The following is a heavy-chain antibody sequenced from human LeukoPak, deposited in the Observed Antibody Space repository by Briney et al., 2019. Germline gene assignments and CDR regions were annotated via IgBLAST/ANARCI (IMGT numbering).Heavy chain of an antibody. CDR2: ISNSGNTI. CDR1: GFTFSDYY. D-gene: IGHD3-22*01. J-gene: IGHJ3*01. CDR3: SAGEGYYDSSDYYSAWAFNV. Sequence: GGSLRLSCAASGFTFSDYYMSWIRQAPGKGLEWVSYISNSGNTIYYADSVKVRFTISRDNAKNSLYLQMNSLRAEDTAVYYCSAGEGYYDSSDYYSAWAFNVWGQGTMVTVSS. V-gene: IGHV3-11*04.